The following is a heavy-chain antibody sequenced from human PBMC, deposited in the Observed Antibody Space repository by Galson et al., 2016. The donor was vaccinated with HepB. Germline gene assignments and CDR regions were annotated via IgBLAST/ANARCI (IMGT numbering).Heavy chain of an antibody. J-gene: IGHJ4*02. CDR1: GFTFSSYA. Sequence: SLRLSCAASGFTFSSYAMSWVRQAPGKGLEWVSAISGSGGSTHYADSVKGRFTISRDNSKSTLYLQMSSLRAEDTALYCCVRGTSSVDYWGQGTLVTVSS. CDR2: ISGSGGST. D-gene: IGHD3-16*01. V-gene: IGHV3-23*01. CDR3: VRGTSSVDY.